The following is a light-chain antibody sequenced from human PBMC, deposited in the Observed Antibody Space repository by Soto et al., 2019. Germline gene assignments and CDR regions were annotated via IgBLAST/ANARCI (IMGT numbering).Light chain of an antibody. CDR2: GAS. Sequence: EIVMTQSPATLSVSPGERATLSCRASQSISSNLAWYQQRPGQAPRLLLSGASTRATGVPARFSGSVSGTEFTLTISSLQSEDFAVYYCQQYDNWPPWTFGQGTKVEFK. CDR3: QQYDNWPPWT. V-gene: IGKV3-15*01. J-gene: IGKJ1*01. CDR1: QSISSN.